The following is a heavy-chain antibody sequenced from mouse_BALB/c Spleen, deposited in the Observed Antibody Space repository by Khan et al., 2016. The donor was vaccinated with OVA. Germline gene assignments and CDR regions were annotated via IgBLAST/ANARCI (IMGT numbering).Heavy chain of an antibody. CDR3: ARGGRRAMDY. CDR1: GYTFTNYG. J-gene: IGHJ4*01. CDR2: ININTGEP. Sequence: QIQLVQSGPELKKPGETVKISCKASGYTFTNYGMNWVKQAPGKGLKWMDWININTGEPTYADDFKGRFAFSLETSASSAYLQINNLKNEDTATYFCARGGRRAMDYWGQGTSVTVSS. D-gene: IGHD3-3*01. V-gene: IGHV9-3-1*01.